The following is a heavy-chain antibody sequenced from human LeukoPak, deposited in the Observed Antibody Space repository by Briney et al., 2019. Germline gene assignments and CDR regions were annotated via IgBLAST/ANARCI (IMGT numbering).Heavy chain of an antibody. D-gene: IGHD3-10*01. Sequence: ASVKVSCKASGYTFTSYDINWVRQATGQGVEWMGWMNPNSGNTGYAQKFQGRVAMTRNTSISTAYMELSSLRSEDTAVYYCARGHYYGSGRSSPVDVWGQGTTVTVSS. CDR2: MNPNSGNT. V-gene: IGHV1-8*01. CDR3: ARGHYYGSGRSSPVDV. J-gene: IGHJ6*02. CDR1: GYTFTSYD.